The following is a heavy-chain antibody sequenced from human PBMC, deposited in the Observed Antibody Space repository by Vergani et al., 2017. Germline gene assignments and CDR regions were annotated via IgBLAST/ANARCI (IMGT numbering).Heavy chain of an antibody. J-gene: IGHJ4*02. Sequence: QVQLQQWGAGLLKPSETLSLTCAVYGGSFSGYYWSWIRQPPGKGLEWIGEINHSGSTNYNPSLKGRVTISVDTSKNQFSLKLSSVTAADTAVYYCARSLMAAAGRDDYWGQGTLVTVSS. CDR2: INHSGST. CDR3: ARSLMAAAGRDDY. CDR1: GGSFSGYY. D-gene: IGHD6-13*01. V-gene: IGHV4-34*01.